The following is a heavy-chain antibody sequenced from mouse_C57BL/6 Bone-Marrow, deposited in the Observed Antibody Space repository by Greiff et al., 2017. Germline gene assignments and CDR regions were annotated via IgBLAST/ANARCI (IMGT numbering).Heavy chain of an antibody. CDR2: INPSNGGT. J-gene: IGHJ2*01. D-gene: IGHD1-2*01. Sequence: QVHVKQPGTELVKPGASVKLSCKASGYTFTSYWMHWVKQRPGQGLEWIGNINPSNGGTNYNEKFKSKATLTVDKSSSTAYMQLSSLTSEDSAVYYCARGVYYGPFDYWGQGTTLTVSS. CDR1: GYTFTSYW. V-gene: IGHV1-53*01. CDR3: ARGVYYGPFDY.